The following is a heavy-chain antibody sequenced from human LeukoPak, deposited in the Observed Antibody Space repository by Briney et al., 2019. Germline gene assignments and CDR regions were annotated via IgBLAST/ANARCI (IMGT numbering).Heavy chain of an antibody. V-gene: IGHV3-30*02. CDR1: GFTFSSYG. CDR2: IRYDGSNK. J-gene: IGHJ6*04. CDR3: ANLPYYYGSGPDV. D-gene: IGHD3-10*01. Sequence: GGSLRLSCAASGFTFSSYGMHWVRQAPGKGLEWVAFIRYDGSNKYYADSVKGRFTISRDNSKNTLYLQMNSLRAEDTAVYYCANLPYYYGSGPDVWGKGTTVTISS.